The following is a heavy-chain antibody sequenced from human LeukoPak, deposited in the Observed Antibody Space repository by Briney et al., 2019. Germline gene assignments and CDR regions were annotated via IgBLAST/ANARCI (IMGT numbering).Heavy chain of an antibody. CDR3: VRDKDWAFDY. D-gene: IGHD3-9*01. CDR2: ITIDLTII. CDR1: GFTFSDYY. J-gene: IGHJ4*02. Sequence: NPGGSLRLSCAASGFTFSDYYMSWIRQAPGKGLEWISHITIDLTIIDYADSVKGRFTISRDKAKNSLYLQMNSLRAEDTAVYYCVRDKDWAFDYWGQGTLITVSS. V-gene: IGHV3-11*04.